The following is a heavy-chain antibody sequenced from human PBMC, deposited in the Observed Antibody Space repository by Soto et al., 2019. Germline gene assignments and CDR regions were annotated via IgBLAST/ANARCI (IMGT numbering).Heavy chain of an antibody. Sequence: QVQLQESGPGLVKPSQTLSLTCTVSGGSISSGGYYWSWIRQHPGKGLEWIGYIYYSGSTYYNPSLKSRVTISVDTSKHQFSLKLSSVTAADTAVYYCARDRSHHLDYRDYVSSTYYDYCMDVWGQGTTVTVSS. J-gene: IGHJ6*02. CDR3: ARDRSHHLDYRDYVSSTYYDYCMDV. CDR1: GGSISSGGYY. V-gene: IGHV4-31*03. CDR2: IYYSGST. D-gene: IGHD4-17*01.